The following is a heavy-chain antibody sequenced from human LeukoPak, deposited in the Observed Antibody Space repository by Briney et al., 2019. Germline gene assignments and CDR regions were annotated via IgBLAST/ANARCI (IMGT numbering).Heavy chain of an antibody. D-gene: IGHD1-26*01. CDR3: ARVIVGATSYGY. Sequence: SVKVSCKASGGTFSSYAISWVRQAPGQGLEWMGRIIPILGIANYAQKFQGRVTITADKSTSTAYMELSSLRSEDTAVYYCARVIVGATSYGYWGQGTLVTVSS. CDR1: GGTFSSYA. CDR2: IIPILGIA. V-gene: IGHV1-69*04. J-gene: IGHJ4*02.